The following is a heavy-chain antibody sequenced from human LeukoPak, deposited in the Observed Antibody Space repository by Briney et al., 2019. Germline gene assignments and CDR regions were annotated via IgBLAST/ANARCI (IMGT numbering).Heavy chain of an antibody. CDR1: GGSISSYY. CDR2: IYYSGST. V-gene: IGHV4-59*01. D-gene: IGHD2-15*01. CDR3: ARSVVAAEYYFDY. J-gene: IGHJ4*02. Sequence: TSETLSLTCTVSGGSISSYYWSWIRQPPGKGLEWIGYIYYSGSTDSNSSLKSRVTISVDTSKNQFSLKLTSVTAADTAVYYCARSVVAAEYYFDYWGQGTLVTVSS.